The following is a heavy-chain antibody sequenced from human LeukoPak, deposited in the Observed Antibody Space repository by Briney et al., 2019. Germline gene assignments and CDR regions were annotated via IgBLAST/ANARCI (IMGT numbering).Heavy chain of an antibody. CDR2: ISYDGSNK. CDR3: ARRFDH. CDR1: GFTFSSYA. J-gene: IGHJ4*02. Sequence: GGSLRLSCAASGFTFSSYAMHWVRQAPGKGLEWVAVISYDGSNKYYADSVKGRFTISRDDAKNSLYLQMDSLRAEDTAVYYCARRFDHWGQGTLVTVSS. V-gene: IGHV3-30*04.